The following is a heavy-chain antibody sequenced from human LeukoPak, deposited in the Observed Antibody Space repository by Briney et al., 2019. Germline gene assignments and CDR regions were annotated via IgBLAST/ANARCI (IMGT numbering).Heavy chain of an antibody. J-gene: IGHJ5*02. V-gene: IGHV4-59*01. Sequence: PSETLSLTCTVSGGSISSDYWSWIRQPPGKGLEWIGYIYYSGSTSGSTIYNPSLKSRVTISVDTSKNQFSLKLISVTAADTAVYYCAGNKNLFGDTNWFDPWGPGTLVTVSS. D-gene: IGHD2/OR15-2a*01. CDR3: AGNKNLFGDTNWFDP. CDR1: GGSISSDY. CDR2: IYYSGSTSGST.